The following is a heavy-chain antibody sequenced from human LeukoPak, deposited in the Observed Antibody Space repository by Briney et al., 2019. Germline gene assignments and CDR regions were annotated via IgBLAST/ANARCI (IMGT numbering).Heavy chain of an antibody. V-gene: IGHV3-30*02. CDR2: IRYDGSNK. CDR3: AKDHQFTGSFDY. D-gene: IGHD1-26*01. J-gene: IGHJ4*02. Sequence: GRSLRLSCAASGFTFSSYAMHWVRQAPGKGLEWVAFIRYDGSNKYYADSVKGRFTISRDNSKNTLYLQMNSLRAEDTAVYYCAKDHQFTGSFDYWGQGTLVTVSS. CDR1: GFTFSSYA.